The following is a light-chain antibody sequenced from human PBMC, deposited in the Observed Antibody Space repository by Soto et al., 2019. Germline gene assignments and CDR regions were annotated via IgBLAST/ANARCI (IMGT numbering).Light chain of an antibody. CDR3: QQYDTWPPIT. CDR1: QSIRNY. CDR2: AAD. J-gene: IGKJ5*01. V-gene: IGKV3-15*01. Sequence: EIVMTQSPATLSVSPGESATLSCRASQSIRNYLAWYQQIPGQAPRLLIYAADSRATGVPGRFTGSGSGTVFTLTISSLQPEDFGVYYCQQYDTWPPITFGQGTRLEIK.